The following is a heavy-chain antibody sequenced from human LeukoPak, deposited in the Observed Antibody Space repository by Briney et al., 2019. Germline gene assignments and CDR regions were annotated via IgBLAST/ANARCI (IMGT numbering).Heavy chain of an antibody. Sequence: SETLSLTCAVYGGSFSGCYWSWIRQPPGKGLEWIGEINHSGSTNYNPSLKSRVTISVDTSKNQFSLKLSSVTAADTAVYYCARLETGVVPAAKVWGQGTLVTVSS. CDR2: INHSGST. CDR3: ARLETGVVPAAKV. J-gene: IGHJ4*02. CDR1: GGSFSGCY. V-gene: IGHV4-34*01. D-gene: IGHD2-2*01.